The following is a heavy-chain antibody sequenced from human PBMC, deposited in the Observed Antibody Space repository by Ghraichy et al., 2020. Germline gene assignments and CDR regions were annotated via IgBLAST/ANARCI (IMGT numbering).Heavy chain of an antibody. V-gene: IGHV4-39*01. CDR2: VYHTGGT. Sequence: SETLSPTCTVSGGSITTSYYYWGWNRQSPGKGLEWIGSVYHTGGTHYSPSLESRLTISVDTSKNQFSLTLTSVTAADTAVYYCASWIVGPDAFDIWGQGRMVIVSS. CDR1: GGSITTSYYY. D-gene: IGHD2-15*01. CDR3: ASWIVGPDAFDI. J-gene: IGHJ3*02.